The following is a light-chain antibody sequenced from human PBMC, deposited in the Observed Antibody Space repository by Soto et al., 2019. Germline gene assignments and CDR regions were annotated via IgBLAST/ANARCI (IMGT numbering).Light chain of an antibody. Sequence: DVQMTQSPSSLSAFVGVRVTITCRASQGIAPYLAWFQQKPEKVPKLLIYATSTLQSGVPSRFSGSGSGTDFSLTINSLQREDVGTYYCQKYSSAPLTFGGGTKVEIK. J-gene: IGKJ4*01. CDR3: QKYSSAPLT. V-gene: IGKV1-27*01. CDR2: ATS. CDR1: QGIAPY.